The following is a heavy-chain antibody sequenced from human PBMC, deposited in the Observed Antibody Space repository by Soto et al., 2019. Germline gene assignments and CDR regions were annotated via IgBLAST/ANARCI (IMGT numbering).Heavy chain of an antibody. CDR1: GFTFSGSA. CDR2: IRSKANSYAT. V-gene: IGHV3-73*01. CDR3: TRKGRERDGSGSLFRDV. Sequence: GGSLRLSCAASGFTFSGSAMHWVRQASGKGLEWVGRIRSKANSYATAYAASVKGRFTISRDDSKNTAYLQMNSLKTEDTAVYYCTRKGRERDGSGSLFRDVWGQGTTVTVSS. D-gene: IGHD3-10*01. J-gene: IGHJ6*02.